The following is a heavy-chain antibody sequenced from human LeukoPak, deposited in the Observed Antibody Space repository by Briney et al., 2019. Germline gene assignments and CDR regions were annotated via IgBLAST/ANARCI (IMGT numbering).Heavy chain of an antibody. D-gene: IGHD4-11*01. CDR1: HHTFSGYY. J-gene: IGHJ3*02. V-gene: IGHV1-2*02. Sequence: ASVKVSCKVSHHTFSGYYMHWVRQAPGQGLEWMGWMHPRGVATNYAQKFRGRVTLTGDTSNTAYMELSSLLSDDTAVYYCATSTGYRNTWGAFDIWGQGTLLIVSS. CDR3: ATSTGYRNTWGAFDI. CDR2: MHPRGVAT.